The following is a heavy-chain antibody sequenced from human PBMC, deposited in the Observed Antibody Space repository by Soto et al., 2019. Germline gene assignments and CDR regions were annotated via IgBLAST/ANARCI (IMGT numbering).Heavy chain of an antibody. V-gene: IGHV5-51*01. CDR1: GYSFTSYW. D-gene: IGHD2-15*01. CDR2: IYPGDSDT. CDR3: ARSITVVTQYYFDY. Sequence: PGESLKISCXGSGYSFTSYWIGWVRQMPGKGLEWMGIIYPGDSDTRYSPSFQGQVTISADKSISTAYLQWSSLEASDTAMYYCARSITVVTQYYFDYWGQGTLVTVSS. J-gene: IGHJ4*02.